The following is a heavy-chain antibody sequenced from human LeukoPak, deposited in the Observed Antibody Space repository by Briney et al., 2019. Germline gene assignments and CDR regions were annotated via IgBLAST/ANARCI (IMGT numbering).Heavy chain of an antibody. J-gene: IGHJ4*02. Sequence: PSETLSLTCTVSGGSTSSSSYYWGWIRQPPGKGLEWIGSIYYSGSTYYNPSLKSRVTISVDTSKNQFSLKLSSVTAADTAVYYCARPYGAAGLDWGQGTLVTVSS. V-gene: IGHV4-39*01. CDR2: IYYSGST. D-gene: IGHD4-17*01. CDR1: GGSTSSSSYY. CDR3: ARPYGAAGLD.